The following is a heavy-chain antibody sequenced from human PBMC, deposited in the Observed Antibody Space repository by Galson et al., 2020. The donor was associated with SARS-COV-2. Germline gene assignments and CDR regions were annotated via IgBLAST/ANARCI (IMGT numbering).Heavy chain of an antibody. CDR3: ARGGSSSWLYYYYYYGMDV. CDR2: ISYDGSNK. V-gene: IGHV3-30*04. Sequence: QLGESLKISCAASGFTFSSYAMHWVRQAPGKGLEWVAVISYDGSNKYYADSVKGRFTISRDNSKNTLYLQMNSLRAEDTAVYYCARGGSSSWLYYYYYYGMDVWGQGTTVTVAS. CDR1: GFTFSSYA. D-gene: IGHD6-13*01. J-gene: IGHJ6*02.